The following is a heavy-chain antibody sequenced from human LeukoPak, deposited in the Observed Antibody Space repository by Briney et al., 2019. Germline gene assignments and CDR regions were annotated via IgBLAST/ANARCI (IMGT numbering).Heavy chain of an antibody. CDR2: ITSSGSTI. V-gene: IGHV3-48*03. J-gene: IGHJ4*02. CDR3: ARGGYAYGYHY. CDR1: GFTFSSYE. Sequence: GGSLRLSCAAPGFTFSSYEMNWVRQAPGRGLEWLSYITSSGSTIYYADSVKGRFTISRDNAKNSLYLHMNSLRAEDTAVYYCARGGYAYGYHYWGQGTLVTVSS. D-gene: IGHD5-18*01.